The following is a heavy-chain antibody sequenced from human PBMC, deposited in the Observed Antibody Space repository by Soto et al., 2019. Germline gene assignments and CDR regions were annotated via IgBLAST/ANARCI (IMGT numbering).Heavy chain of an antibody. D-gene: IGHD4-17*01. CDR2: IFYSGNT. Sequence: QVQLQESGPGLVKSSETLSLTCTVSGGSISGYYWSWIRQPPGKGLEWIGYIFYSGNTNYNPSLKSRVTISVDTSKNQFSLKLRSETAADTAVYYCARDSGYGDPFDYWGQGTLVTVSS. CDR1: GGSISGYY. V-gene: IGHV4-59*01. CDR3: ARDSGYGDPFDY. J-gene: IGHJ4*02.